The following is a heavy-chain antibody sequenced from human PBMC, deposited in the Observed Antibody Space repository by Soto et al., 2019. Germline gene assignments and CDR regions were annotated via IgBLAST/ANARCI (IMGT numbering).Heavy chain of an antibody. CDR3: ARYIRGPTVFYFDF. J-gene: IGHJ4*02. D-gene: IGHD3-3*02. V-gene: IGHV3-23*01. CDR2: VTYNGDNT. Sequence: GGSLRLSCAASEFAFRSYAMTWVRHAPGKGLEWVSVVTYNGDNTYYADSVKGRFTISRDNSKEKVDLQMNSLTAEDTAVYYCARYIRGPTVFYFDFWGPGALVTVSS. CDR1: EFAFRSYA.